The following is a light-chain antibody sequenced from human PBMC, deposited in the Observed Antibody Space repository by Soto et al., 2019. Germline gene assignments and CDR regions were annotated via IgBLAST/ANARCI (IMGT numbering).Light chain of an antibody. CDR2: DAS. J-gene: IGKJ1*01. CDR3: QQYGSSPPWT. Sequence: VVLSQSPGTLSLSPGERATLYCRASQTVRNNYLAWYQQKPGQAPRLLIYDASSRATGIPDRFSGGGSGTDFTLTISRLEPEDFAVYYCQQYGSSPPWTFGQGTKVDIK. CDR1: QTVRNNY. V-gene: IGKV3-20*01.